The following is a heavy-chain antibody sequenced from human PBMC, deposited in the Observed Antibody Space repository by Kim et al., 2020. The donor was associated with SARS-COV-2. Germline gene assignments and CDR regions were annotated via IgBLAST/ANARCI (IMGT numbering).Heavy chain of an antibody. CDR2: T. CDR3: EKDPAAGTDY. Sequence: TYYAYSLKGRFTISRDNSKNALYLQMSSLRAEDTAVYYCEKDPAAGTDYWGQGTLVTVSS. J-gene: IGHJ4*02. V-gene: IGHV3-23*01. D-gene: IGHD6-13*01.